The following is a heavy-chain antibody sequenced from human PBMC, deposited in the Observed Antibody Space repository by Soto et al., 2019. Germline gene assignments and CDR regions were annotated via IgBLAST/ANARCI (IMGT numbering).Heavy chain of an antibody. Sequence: RGESLKISCQGSEYSFTTYWIGWVRQMPGKGLEWMGIIYPGDSDTRYSPSFQDQVTISADKSISTAYLQWSSLKASDTAIYYCATGGYCSGTTCYNFFDYWGQGTLVTVSS. D-gene: IGHD2-2*02. CDR2: IYPGDSDT. CDR1: EYSFTTYW. J-gene: IGHJ4*02. CDR3: ATGGYCSGTTCYNFFDY. V-gene: IGHV5-51*01.